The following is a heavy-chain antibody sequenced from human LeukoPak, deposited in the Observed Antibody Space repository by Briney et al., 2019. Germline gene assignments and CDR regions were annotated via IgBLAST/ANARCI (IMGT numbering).Heavy chain of an antibody. CDR3: AKDPGYCSSTSCYYFDY. CDR1: GFTFSSYA. D-gene: IGHD2-2*01. J-gene: IGHJ4*02. V-gene: IGHV3-23*01. Sequence: GGSLRLSCAASGFTFSSYAMSWVRQAPGKGLEWVSAISGSGGSTYYADSVKGRFTISRDNSKNTLYLQMNSLRAEDTAVYYCAKDPGYCSSTSCYYFDYWGQGALVTVSS. CDR2: ISGSGGST.